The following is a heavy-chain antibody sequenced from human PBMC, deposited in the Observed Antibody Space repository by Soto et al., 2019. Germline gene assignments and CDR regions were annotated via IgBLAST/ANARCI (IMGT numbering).Heavy chain of an antibody. V-gene: IGHV3-33*01. D-gene: IGHD3-22*01. CDR1: GFTFSSYG. J-gene: IGHJ6*02. Sequence: GGSLRLSCAASGFTFSSYGMHWVRQAPGKGLEGVAVIWYDGSNKYYADSVKGRFTISRDNSKNTLYLQMNSLRAEDTAVYYCARGETTYYYDXSGSPGTNYYYYYGMDVWGQGTTVTVSS. CDR3: ARGETTYYYDXSGSPGTNYYYYYGMDV. CDR2: IWYDGSNK.